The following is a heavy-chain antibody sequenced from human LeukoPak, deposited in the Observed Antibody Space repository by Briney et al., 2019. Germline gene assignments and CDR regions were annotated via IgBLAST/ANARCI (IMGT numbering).Heavy chain of an antibody. CDR3: ASRHRGYCSGGSCYSLFDY. Sequence: SETLSLTCTVSGGSISSYYWSWIRQPPGKGLEWIGYIYYSGSTNYNPSLKSRVTISVDTSKNQFSLKLSSVTAADTAVYYCASRHRGYCSGGSCYSLFDYWGQGTLVTVSS. J-gene: IGHJ4*02. CDR1: GGSISSYY. CDR2: IYYSGST. V-gene: IGHV4-59*01. D-gene: IGHD2-15*01.